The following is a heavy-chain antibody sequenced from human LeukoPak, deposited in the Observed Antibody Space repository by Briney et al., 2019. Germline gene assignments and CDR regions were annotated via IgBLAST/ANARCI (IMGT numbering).Heavy chain of an antibody. CDR2: ISSSGSTI. CDR3: ARDAILTGYPTPFDY. D-gene: IGHD3-9*01. Sequence: GGSLRLSCAASGFTFSSYEMNWVRQDPGKGLEWVSYISSSGSTIYYADSVKGRFTISRDNAKNSLYLQMNSLRAEDTAVYYCARDAILTGYPTPFDYWGQGTLVTVSS. V-gene: IGHV3-48*03. J-gene: IGHJ4*02. CDR1: GFTFSSYE.